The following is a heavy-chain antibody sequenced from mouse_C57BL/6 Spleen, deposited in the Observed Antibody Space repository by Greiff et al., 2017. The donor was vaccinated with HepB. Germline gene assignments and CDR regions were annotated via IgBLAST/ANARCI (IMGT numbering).Heavy chain of an antibody. CDR2: IYPRSGNT. CDR3: ARGLYYGSSYEGAWFAY. CDR1: GYTFTSYG. V-gene: IGHV1-81*01. Sequence: QVQLQQSGAELARPGASVKLSCKASGYTFTSYGISWVKQRTGQGLEWIGEIYPRSGNTYYNEKFKGKATLTADKSSSTAYMELRSLTSEDSAVYFCARGLYYGSSYEGAWFAYWGQGTLVTVSA. D-gene: IGHD1-1*01. J-gene: IGHJ3*01.